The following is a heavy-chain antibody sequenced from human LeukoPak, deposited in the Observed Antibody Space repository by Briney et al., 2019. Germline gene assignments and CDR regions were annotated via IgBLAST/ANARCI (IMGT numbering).Heavy chain of an antibody. J-gene: IGHJ3*02. Sequence: GGSLRLSCAASGFTFSNYDMHWVRQAPGKGLEWVAVISYDGSNKYYADSVKGRLTISRDNSKNTLYLQMNSLRPQDTAVYYCARGGSYYASGSYFAFDIWGQGTMVTVSS. CDR1: GFTFSNYD. V-gene: IGHV3-30*03. CDR2: ISYDGSNK. CDR3: ARGGSYYASGSYFAFDI. D-gene: IGHD3-10*01.